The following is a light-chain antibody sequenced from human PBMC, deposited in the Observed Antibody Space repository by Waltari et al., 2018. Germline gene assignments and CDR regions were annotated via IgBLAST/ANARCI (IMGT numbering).Light chain of an antibody. V-gene: IGLV3-25*03. CDR1: ALPKQY. J-gene: IGLJ2*01. Sequence: SYELTQPPSVSVSPGQTARITCPGDALPKQYAFWYQQKPGPAPVLVTYKATGWPSGIPDRVSGSSSGTTVTLTISGVQAEDEADYYCQSGDSTSTHVVFGGGTKLTVL. CDR3: QSGDSTSTHVV. CDR2: KAT.